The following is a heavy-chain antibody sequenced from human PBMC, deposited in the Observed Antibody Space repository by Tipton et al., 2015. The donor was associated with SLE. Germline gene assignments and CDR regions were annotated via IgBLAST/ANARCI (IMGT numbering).Heavy chain of an antibody. D-gene: IGHD2-15*01. J-gene: IGHJ5*02. Sequence: QSGAEVKKPGASVKVSCKASGYTFTSYDINWVRQATGQGLEWMGWMSPNSGNTGYAQKFQGRVTITRNTSISTAYMELSSLRSEDTAVYYCVSGGYCSGGSCYNNWFDPWGQGTLVTVSS. CDR1: GYTFTSYD. V-gene: IGHV1-8*03. CDR2: MSPNSGNT. CDR3: VSGGYCSGGSCYNNWFDP.